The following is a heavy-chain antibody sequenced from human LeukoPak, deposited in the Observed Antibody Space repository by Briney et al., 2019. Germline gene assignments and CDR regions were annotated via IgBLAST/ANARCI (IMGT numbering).Heavy chain of an antibody. CDR2: ISGSGGST. Sequence: GGSLRLSCAASGFTFSSHAMSWVRQAPGKGLELVSAISGSGGSTYYADSVKGRFTISRDNSKNTLYLQMNSLRAEDTAVYYCANLYSSGYADYWGQGTLVTVSS. J-gene: IGHJ4*02. D-gene: IGHD6-19*01. CDR3: ANLYSSGYADY. V-gene: IGHV3-23*01. CDR1: GFTFSSHA.